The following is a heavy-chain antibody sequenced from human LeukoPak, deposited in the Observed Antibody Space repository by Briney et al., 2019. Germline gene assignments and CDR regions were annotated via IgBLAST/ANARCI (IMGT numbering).Heavy chain of an antibody. Sequence: PSETLSLTCTVSGGSISSGGYYWRWIRQHPGKGLEWIGYIYYSGSTYYNPSLKSRVTISVDTSKNQFSLKLSSVTAADTAVYYCARAWEVVAFDYWGQGTLVTVSS. CDR3: ARAWEVVAFDY. CDR2: IYYSGST. CDR1: GGSISSGGYY. D-gene: IGHD3-22*01. J-gene: IGHJ4*02. V-gene: IGHV4-31*03.